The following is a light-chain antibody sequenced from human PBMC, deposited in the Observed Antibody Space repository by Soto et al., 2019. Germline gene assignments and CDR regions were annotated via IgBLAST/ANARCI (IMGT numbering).Light chain of an antibody. Sequence: QSVLTQPASVSGSPGQSITISCSGTNSDVGGYKLVSWYQQPPGKAPKLVIYEDVKRTSGDSNRFSGSKSGTTASLTITGLQADDEADYYCCSYASSTTLVFGGGTKLTVL. J-gene: IGLJ2*01. CDR1: NSDVGGYKL. CDR3: CSYASSTTLV. CDR2: EDV. V-gene: IGLV2-23*01.